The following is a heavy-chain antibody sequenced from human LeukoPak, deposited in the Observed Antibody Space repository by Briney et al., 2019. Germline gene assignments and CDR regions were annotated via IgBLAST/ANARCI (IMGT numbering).Heavy chain of an antibody. CDR2: ISSSSSYT. D-gene: IGHD4-17*01. V-gene: IGHV3-11*06. J-gene: IGHJ4*02. CDR1: GFTFSDYY. Sequence: GGSLRLSCAASGFTFSDYYMSWIRQAPGKGLEWVSYISSSSSYTNYADSVKGRFTISRDNAKNSLYQQMNSLRAEDTAVYYCARGDDYGDWYFDYWGQGTLVTVSS. CDR3: ARGDDYGDWYFDY.